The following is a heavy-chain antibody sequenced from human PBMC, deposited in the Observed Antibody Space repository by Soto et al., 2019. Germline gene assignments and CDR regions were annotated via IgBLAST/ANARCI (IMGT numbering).Heavy chain of an antibody. D-gene: IGHD3-22*01. CDR3: ARAKGSDYDSTTVGYYYYGMDV. CDR2: IIPIFGTA. J-gene: IGHJ6*02. CDR1: GGTFSSYA. V-gene: IGHV1-69*12. Sequence: QVQLVQSGAEVKKPGSSVKVSCKASGGTFSSYAISWVRQAPGQGLEWMGGIIPIFGTANYAQKFQGRVTITADESTSTGYRELSSLRSEDTAVYYCARAKGSDYDSTTVGYYYYGMDVWGQGTTVTVSS.